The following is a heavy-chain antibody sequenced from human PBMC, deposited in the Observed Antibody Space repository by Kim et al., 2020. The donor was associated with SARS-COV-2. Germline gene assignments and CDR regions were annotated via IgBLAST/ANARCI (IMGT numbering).Heavy chain of an antibody. J-gene: IGHJ6*02. Sequence: SETLSLTCTISGDSINSSNWWTWVRQPPEKRLEWIGEIYHSGSTNYKSSDKPRVTIPMDNPKNQFTLQLTSVTAADTAVYSCAWSGLRALYYGIDVWGLG. CDR1: GDSINSSNW. CDR3: AWSGLRALYYGIDV. D-gene: IGHD3-16*01. CDR2: IYHSGST. V-gene: IGHV4-4*02.